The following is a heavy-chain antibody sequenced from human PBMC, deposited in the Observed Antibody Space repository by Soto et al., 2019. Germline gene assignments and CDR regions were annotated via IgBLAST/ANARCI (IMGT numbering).Heavy chain of an antibody. CDR1: GFPFSDYA. CDR2: IWHDASNK. J-gene: IGHJ4*02. V-gene: IGHV3-33*01. D-gene: IGHD2-21*01. CDR3: VRATPILHIEN. Sequence: QVQLVESGGGVVQPGGSLRLSCTTSGFPFSDYAMHWVRQAPGQGPEWVAIIWHDASNKYHADSVKGRFTISRDNSKNILFLQMNSLRADDTALYYCVRATPILHIENWGQGTLVTVSS.